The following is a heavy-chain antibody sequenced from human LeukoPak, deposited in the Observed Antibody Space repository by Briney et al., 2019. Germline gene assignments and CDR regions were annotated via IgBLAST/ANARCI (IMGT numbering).Heavy chain of an antibody. CDR1: GGSISSYY. Sequence: PSETLSLTCTVSGGSISSYYWSWIRQPPGKGLEWIGYIYYSGSTNYNPSLKSRVTISVDTSKNQFSLELSSVTAADTAVYYCARTHYLRFLEDYYYYYMDVWGKGTTVTVSS. V-gene: IGHV4-59*08. CDR2: IYYSGST. D-gene: IGHD3-3*01. CDR3: ARTHYLRFLEDYYYYYMDV. J-gene: IGHJ6*03.